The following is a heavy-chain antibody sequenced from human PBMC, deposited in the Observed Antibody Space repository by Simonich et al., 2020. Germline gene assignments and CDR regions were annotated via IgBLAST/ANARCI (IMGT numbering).Heavy chain of an antibody. V-gene: IGHV4-34*01. Sequence: QVQLQQWGAGLLKPSETLSLTCAVYGGSFSGYYWRWIRQPPVKGLGGIGEINHREHTNYNPSLKSRVTISVDTSKNQFSLKLSSVTAADTAVYYCARGLRVAAAGTAFQHWGQGTLVTVSS. J-gene: IGHJ1*01. D-gene: IGHD6-13*01. CDR3: ARGLRVAAAGTAFQH. CDR2: INHREHT. CDR1: GGSFSGYY.